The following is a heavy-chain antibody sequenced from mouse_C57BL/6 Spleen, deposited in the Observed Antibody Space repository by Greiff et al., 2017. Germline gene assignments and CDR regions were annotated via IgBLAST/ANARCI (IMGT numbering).Heavy chain of an antibody. J-gene: IGHJ1*03. CDR3: ARAITTVGATESYWYFDV. CDR2: IHPNSGST. D-gene: IGHD1-1*01. Sequence: QVHVKQPGAELVKPGASVKLSCKASGYTFTSYWMHWVKQRPGQGLEWIGMIHPNSGSTNYNEKFKSKATLTVDKSSSTAYMQLSSLTSENSAVYYCARAITTVGATESYWYFDVWGTGTTVTVSA. CDR1: GYTFTSYW. V-gene: IGHV1-64*01.